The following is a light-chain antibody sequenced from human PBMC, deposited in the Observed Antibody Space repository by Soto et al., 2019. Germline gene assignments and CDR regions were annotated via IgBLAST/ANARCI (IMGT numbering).Light chain of an antibody. V-gene: IGKV3-15*01. J-gene: IGKJ1*01. CDR1: QSVSSN. Sequence: ETVMTQSPATLSVSPGDRATLSCRASQSVSSNLAWYQQKPGQAPRLLIYGASTRATGIPARFSGSGSGTEFTLTISSLQSEDFAVYYCQQYNNWPPTFGQGTKVDIK. CDR2: GAS. CDR3: QQYNNWPPT.